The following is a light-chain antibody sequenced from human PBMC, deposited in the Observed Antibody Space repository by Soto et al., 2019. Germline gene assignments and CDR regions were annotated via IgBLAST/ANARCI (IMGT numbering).Light chain of an antibody. V-gene: IGLV2-8*01. CDR3: CSYTTSSTYV. J-gene: IGLJ1*01. CDR2: DVI. Sequence: QSALTQPPSASGSPGQTVAISCTGTSSDVGAYNYVSWYQQHPGKAPKLMIYDVIERPSGVPARFSGSKSGNTAFLTVSGLQPEDEADYYCCSYTTSSTYVFGTGTKVTVL. CDR1: SSDVGAYNY.